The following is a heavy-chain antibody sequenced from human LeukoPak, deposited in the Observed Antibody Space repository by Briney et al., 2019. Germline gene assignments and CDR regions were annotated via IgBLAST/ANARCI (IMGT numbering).Heavy chain of an antibody. CDR2: INTNTGNP. CDR3: ARDFHQYSYGRFDY. Sequence: ASVKVSCKASGGTFSNSAISWVRQAPGQGLEWMGWINTNTGNPTYAQGFTGRFVFSLDTSVSTAYLQISSLKAEDTAVYYCARDFHQYSYGRFDYWGQGTLVTVSS. V-gene: IGHV7-4-1*02. CDR1: GGTFSNSA. D-gene: IGHD5-18*01. J-gene: IGHJ4*02.